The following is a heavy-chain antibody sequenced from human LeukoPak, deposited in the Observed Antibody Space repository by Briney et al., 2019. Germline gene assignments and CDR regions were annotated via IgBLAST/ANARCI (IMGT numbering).Heavy chain of an antibody. V-gene: IGHV4-4*07. J-gene: IGHJ5*02. Sequence: SETLSLTCTVSGGSISTYHWSWIRQPAGKGLEWIGRIYTSGSTSYNPSLKSRVTISVDKSKNQFSLKLSSVTAADTAVYYCARDLEHCDSTSCHNWFDPWGQGTLFTVSS. CDR2: IYTSGST. CDR1: GGSISTYH. D-gene: IGHD2-2*01. CDR3: ARDLEHCDSTSCHNWFDP.